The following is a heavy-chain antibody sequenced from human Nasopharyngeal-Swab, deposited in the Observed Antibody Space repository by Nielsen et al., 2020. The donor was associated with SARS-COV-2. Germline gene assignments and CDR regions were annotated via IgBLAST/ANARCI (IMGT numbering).Heavy chain of an antibody. D-gene: IGHD3-22*01. J-gene: IGHJ6*02. CDR3: ASQDYYDSSGYSSSLVNSYYYGMDV. CDR2: INAGNGNT. CDR1: GYTFTSYA. V-gene: IGHV1-3*01. Sequence: ASVKVSCKASGYTFTSYAMHWVRQAPGQRLEWMGWINAGNGNTKYSQKFQGRVTITRDTSASTAYMELSSLRSEDTAVYYCASQDYYDSSGYSSSLVNSYYYGMDVWGQGTTVTVS.